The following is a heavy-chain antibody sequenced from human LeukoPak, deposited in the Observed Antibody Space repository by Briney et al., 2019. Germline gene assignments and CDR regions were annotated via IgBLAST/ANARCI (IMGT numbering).Heavy chain of an antibody. CDR1: GDSISSGGYY. J-gene: IGHJ4*02. D-gene: IGHD6-6*01. CDR2: IYHSGST. CDR3: ARSYSSSSGRPDY. Sequence: SETLSLTCTVSGDSISSGGYYWSWIRQPPGKGLEWIGYIYHSGSTYYNPSLKSRVTISVDTSKNQFSLNLNSVTTADTAVYYCARSYSSSSGRPDYWGQGTLVTVSS. V-gene: IGHV4-30-2*02.